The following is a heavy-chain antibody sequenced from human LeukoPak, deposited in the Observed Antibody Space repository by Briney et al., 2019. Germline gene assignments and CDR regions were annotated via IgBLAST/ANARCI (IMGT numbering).Heavy chain of an antibody. CDR1: GFTFNSYA. V-gene: IGHV3-30-3*01. J-gene: IGHJ4*02. D-gene: IGHD6-19*01. CDR3: ARDRYSSGWYGDFDC. CDR2: ISSDGSNN. Sequence: GGSLRLSCAASGFTFNSYAMHWVRQAPGKGLEWVAVISSDGSNNYYADSVKGRFTISRDNSKNTLYLQVNSLRAENTAVYYCARDRYSSGWYGDFDCWGQGTLVTVSS.